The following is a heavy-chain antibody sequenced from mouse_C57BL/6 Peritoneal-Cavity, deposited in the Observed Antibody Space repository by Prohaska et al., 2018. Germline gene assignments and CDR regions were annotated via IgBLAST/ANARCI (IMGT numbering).Heavy chain of an antibody. CDR3: MRYGNYWYFDV. V-gene: IGHV11-2*01. CDR1: GFTFSGFW. Sequence: EVQLLETGGGLVQPGGSRGLSCEGSGFTFSGFWMSWVRQTPGKTMELIGDINSDGSAINYEPSIKDRLTIFRDNDKSTLYLQMSNVRSEDTATYFCMRYGNYWYFDVWGTGTTVTVSS. CDR2: INSDGSAI. J-gene: IGHJ1*03. D-gene: IGHD2-1*01.